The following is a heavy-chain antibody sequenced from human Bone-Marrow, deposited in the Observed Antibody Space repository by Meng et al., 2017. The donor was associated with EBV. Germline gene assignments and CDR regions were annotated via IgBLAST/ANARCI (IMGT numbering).Heavy chain of an antibody. V-gene: IGHV1-2*06. CDR2: VNPTTGDS. Sequence: SGAEVGNPVATVKVSCETTGYTSIVSSVHWVRLSPGQGLVWMGRVNPTTGDSNYAQHFQGRVTMTREKSINTASIEQTSLTPDDTAMYYCAVLLSTPLAFDSWGQGTLVTVSS. CDR1: GYTSIVSS. J-gene: IGHJ4*02. CDR3: AVLLSTPLAFDS. D-gene: IGHD5/OR15-5a*01.